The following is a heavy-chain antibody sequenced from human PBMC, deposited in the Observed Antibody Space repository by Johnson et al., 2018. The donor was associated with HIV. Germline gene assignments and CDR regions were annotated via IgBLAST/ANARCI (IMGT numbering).Heavy chain of an antibody. D-gene: IGHD6-6*01. CDR3: AKGGEYSSSWSAFDI. J-gene: IGHJ3*02. Sequence: QVQLVESGGGLVQPGRSLRLSCAASGFTFSSYAMHWVRQAPGKGLEWVALISYDGSNKYYAASVKGRFTISRDNSKNTLYLQMNSLRAEDTAVYYCAKGGEYSSSWSAFDIWGQGTMVTVSS. V-gene: IGHV3-30*04. CDR1: GFTFSSYA. CDR2: ISYDGSNK.